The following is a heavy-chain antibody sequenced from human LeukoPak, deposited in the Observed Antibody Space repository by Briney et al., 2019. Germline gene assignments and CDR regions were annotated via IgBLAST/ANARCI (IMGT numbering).Heavy chain of an antibody. CDR2: ISWNSGSI. CDR3: AKGANYGSPNRYYFDY. V-gene: IGHV3-9*01. D-gene: IGHD3-10*01. J-gene: IGHJ4*02. CDR1: GFTFDDYA. Sequence: GRSLRLSCAASGFTFDDYAMHWVRQAPGKGLEGVSGISWNSGSIGYADSVRGRFTISRDNAKNSLYLQINSLRAEDTALYYCAKGANYGSPNRYYFDYWGQGTLVTVSS.